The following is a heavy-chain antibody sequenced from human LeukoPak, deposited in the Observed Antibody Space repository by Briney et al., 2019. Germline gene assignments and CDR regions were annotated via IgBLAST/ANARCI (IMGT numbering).Heavy chain of an antibody. J-gene: IGHJ4*02. CDR3: ATMVQGVHTYFGS. V-gene: IGHV4-59*01. CDR1: GGSIRSYY. Sequence: SETLSLTCSVSGGSIRSYYWSWIRQPPGKGLEWIGYSYYSGSTNYNPSLKSRVTISVDTSKNQFSLKLSSVTAADTAVYYCATMVQGVHTYFGSWGQGNLVAVSS. D-gene: IGHD3-10*01. CDR2: SYYSGST.